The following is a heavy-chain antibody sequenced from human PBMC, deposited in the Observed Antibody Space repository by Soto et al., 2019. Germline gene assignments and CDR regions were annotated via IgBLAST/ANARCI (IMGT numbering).Heavy chain of an antibody. CDR2: IYSSGTT. CDR1: GGAISGYY. D-gene: IGHD3-3*01. V-gene: IGHV4-4*07. J-gene: IGHJ5*02. CDR3: ARGQRFSDWFDP. Sequence: PSETLSLTCTVSGGAISGYYWTWIRQPAGKGLEWIGRIYSSGTTKYNPSLQSRLNMSLDTPKNQFSLRLTSVTAADTAVYYCARGQRFSDWFDPWGQGTLVTV.